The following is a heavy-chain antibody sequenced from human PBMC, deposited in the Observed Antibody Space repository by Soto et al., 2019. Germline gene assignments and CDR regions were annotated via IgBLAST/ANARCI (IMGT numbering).Heavy chain of an antibody. J-gene: IGHJ6*02. Sequence: GGSLRLSCAASGFTFSDHYMDWVRQAPGKGLEWVSAISGSGGSTYYADSVKGRSTISRDNSKNTLYLQMNSLRAEDTAVYYCAKWGKLRLGELSSPKGRYYYGMDVWGQGTTVTVSS. D-gene: IGHD3-16*02. CDR2: ISGSGGST. CDR3: AKWGKLRLGELSSPKGRYYYGMDV. CDR1: GFTFSDHY. V-gene: IGHV3-23*01.